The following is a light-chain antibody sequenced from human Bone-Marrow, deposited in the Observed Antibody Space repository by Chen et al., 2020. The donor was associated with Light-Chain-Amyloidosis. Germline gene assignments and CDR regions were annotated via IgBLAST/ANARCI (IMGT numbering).Light chain of an antibody. CDR2: EVT. J-gene: IGLJ1*01. V-gene: IGLV2-14*01. CDR3: SSYTITNTLV. CDR1: SSAVGGDNH. Sequence: QSALPQPASVSGSPGQSITLSCTGTSSAVGGDNHVSWYQQHPVKAPKLMIYEVTNRPSWVPDRFSGSKSENTASLTISGLQTEAEADYFCSSYTITNTLVFGSGTRVTVL.